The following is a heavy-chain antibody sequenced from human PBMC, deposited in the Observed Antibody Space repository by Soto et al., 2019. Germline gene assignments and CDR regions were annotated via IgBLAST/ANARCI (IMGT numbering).Heavy chain of an antibody. V-gene: IGHV4-39*01. CDR3: AYYYDSSGYLDY. J-gene: IGHJ4*02. D-gene: IGHD3-22*01. CDR1: GGSICSSCYY. CDR2: IYYSGST. Sequence: SETLSHTCTVSGGSICSSCYYQGWIRQPPGKGLEWIGSIYYSGSTYYNPSLKSRVTISVDTSKNQFSLKLSSVTAAYTAVYYCAYYYDSSGYLDYWGQGTLVTVSS.